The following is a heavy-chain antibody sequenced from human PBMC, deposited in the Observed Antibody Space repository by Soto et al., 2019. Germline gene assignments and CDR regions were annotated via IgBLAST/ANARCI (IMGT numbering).Heavy chain of an antibody. Sequence: PSESLSLTGTVSVDSMNTYYWSWIRQPPGKGLEWIGYIYYSGSTNYNPSLKSRVTISIDTSKNQFSLKLSSVTAADTAVYYCARVPQLVVFDSWGQGTPVTVSS. D-gene: IGHD6-6*01. CDR2: IYYSGST. CDR3: ARVPQLVVFDS. J-gene: IGHJ4*02. V-gene: IGHV4-59*01. CDR1: VDSMNTYY.